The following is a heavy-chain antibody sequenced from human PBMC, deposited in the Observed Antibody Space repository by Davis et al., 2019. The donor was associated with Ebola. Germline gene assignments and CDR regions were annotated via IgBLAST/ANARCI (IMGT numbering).Heavy chain of an antibody. CDR2: INPNSGGT. J-gene: IGHJ4*02. CDR3: ARLVEYSSSSAADY. D-gene: IGHD6-6*01. CDR1: GYTFTGYY. V-gene: IGHV1-2*02. Sequence: ASVKVSCKASGYTFTGYYMHWVRQAPGQGLEWMGWINPNSGGTSYAQKFQGRVTMTRDTSISTAYMELSRLGSDDTAVYYCARLVEYSSSSAADYWGQGTLVTVSS.